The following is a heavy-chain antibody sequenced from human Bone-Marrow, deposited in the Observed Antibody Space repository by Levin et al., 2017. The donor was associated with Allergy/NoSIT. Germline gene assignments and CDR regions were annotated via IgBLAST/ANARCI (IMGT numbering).Heavy chain of an antibody. Sequence: GGSLRLSCVASGFTFRTYGMHWVRQAPGKGLEWVAIIPYDGSKQLYADSVKGRFTISRDNSKNTLYLQMNSLRADDTAVYYCAKEGGPYYFDCWGQGTLVTVSS. CDR2: IPYDGSKQ. CDR1: GFTFRTYG. CDR3: AKEGGPYYFDC. J-gene: IGHJ4*02. V-gene: IGHV3-30*18. D-gene: IGHD2-15*01.